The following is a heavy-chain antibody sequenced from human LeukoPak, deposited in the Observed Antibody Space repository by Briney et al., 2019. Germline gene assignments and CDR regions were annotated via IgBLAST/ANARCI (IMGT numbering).Heavy chain of an antibody. CDR3: AQTHSGSYYFDY. V-gene: IGHV3-30*18. J-gene: IGHJ4*02. Sequence: GGSLRLSCAASGFTFISYGMHWVRQAPGKGLEWVAVISKDGSDKKYADSVKGRFIISRDNSRNTLYLQMNSLRAEDTAVYYCAQTHSGSYYFDYWGQGTLVTVSS. CDR2: ISKDGSDK. CDR1: GFTFISYG. D-gene: IGHD1-26*01.